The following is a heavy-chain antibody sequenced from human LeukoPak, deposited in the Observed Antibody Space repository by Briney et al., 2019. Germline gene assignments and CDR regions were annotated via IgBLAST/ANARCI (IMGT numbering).Heavy chain of an antibody. J-gene: IGHJ4*02. Sequence: GGSLRLSCAASGFRFSDHYMSWIRQAPGKGLEWVSYISSSGGTIYYADSVKGRFTISRDNAKNSLYLQMNSLRAEDTAVYYCARFDYDSGYYFDYWGQGTLVTVSS. D-gene: IGHD3-22*01. CDR3: ARFDYDSGYYFDY. CDR2: ISSSGGTI. CDR1: GFRFSDHY. V-gene: IGHV3-11*01.